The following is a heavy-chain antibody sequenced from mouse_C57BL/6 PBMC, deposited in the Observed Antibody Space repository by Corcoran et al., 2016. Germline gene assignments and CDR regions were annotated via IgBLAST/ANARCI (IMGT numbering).Heavy chain of an antibody. CDR1: GFNIKNPY. V-gene: IGHV14-3*01. CDR3: ARYDSNYAMDY. Sequence: EVQLQQSVAELVRPGASVKLSCTASGFNIKNPYMHWVKQRPEQGLEWIGRIDPANGNTKYAPKFQGKATITADTSSNTAYLQLSSLTSEDTASYYCARYDSNYAMDYWGQGTSVTVSS. CDR2: IDPANGNT. J-gene: IGHJ4*01. D-gene: IGHD2-4*01.